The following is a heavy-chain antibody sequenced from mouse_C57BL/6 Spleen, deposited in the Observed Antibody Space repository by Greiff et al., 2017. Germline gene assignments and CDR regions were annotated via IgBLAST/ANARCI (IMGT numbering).Heavy chain of an antibody. V-gene: IGHV1-64*01. CDR1: GYTFTSYW. CDR3: ARGGYYGSSYAMDY. D-gene: IGHD1-1*01. J-gene: IGHJ4*01. CDR2: IHPNSGST. Sequence: QVQLKESGAELVKPGASVKLSCKASGYTFTSYWMHWVKQRPGQGLEWIGMIHPNSGSTNYNEKFKSKATLTADKSSSTAYMQLSSMTSEDSAVYYCARGGYYGSSYAMDYWGQGTSVTVSS.